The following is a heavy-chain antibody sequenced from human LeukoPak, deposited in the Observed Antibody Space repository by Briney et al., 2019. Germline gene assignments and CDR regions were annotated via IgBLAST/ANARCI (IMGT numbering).Heavy chain of an antibody. V-gene: IGHV3-23*01. CDR3: AKFERIVVVKGDDAFDI. D-gene: IGHD3-22*01. CDR1: GFTFSSYA. J-gene: IGHJ3*02. Sequence: GGSLRLSCAASGFTFSSYAMRWVRQAPGKGLEWVSAISGSGGSTYYADSVKGRFTISRDNSKNTLYLQMNSLRAEDTAVYYCAKFERIVVVKGDDAFDIWGQGTMATVSS. CDR2: ISGSGGST.